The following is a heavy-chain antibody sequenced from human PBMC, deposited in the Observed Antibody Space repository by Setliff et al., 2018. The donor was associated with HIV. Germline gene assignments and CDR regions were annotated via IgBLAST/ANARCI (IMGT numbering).Heavy chain of an antibody. CDR1: GCTCGFCCNDSCHG. D-gene: IGHD3-3*01. J-gene: IGHJ4*02. CDR3: ATFADGPDS. V-gene: IGHV3-7*01. Sequence: GGSLRLSCAASGCTCGFCCNDSCHGLHWVRQAPGKGLEWVATIKEDGREKYYVGSVKGRFTISRDNAKRSLYLQMNRLKTDDTAFYYCATFADGPDSWGQGTLVTVSS. CDR2: IKEDGREK.